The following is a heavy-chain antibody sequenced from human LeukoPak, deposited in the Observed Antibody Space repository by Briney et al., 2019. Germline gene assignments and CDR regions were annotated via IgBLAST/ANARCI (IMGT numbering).Heavy chain of an antibody. J-gene: IGHJ4*02. D-gene: IGHD4-17*01. V-gene: IGHV4-61*01. CDR3: AKVPTTVTIKANDY. Sequence: PSETLSLTCTVSGGSVSSGSYYWSWIRQPPGKGLEWIGYIYYSGSTNYNPSLKSRVTISVDTSKNQFSLKLSSVTAADTAVYYCAKVPTTVTIKANDYWGQGTLVTVSS. CDR1: GGSVSSGSYY. CDR2: IYYSGST.